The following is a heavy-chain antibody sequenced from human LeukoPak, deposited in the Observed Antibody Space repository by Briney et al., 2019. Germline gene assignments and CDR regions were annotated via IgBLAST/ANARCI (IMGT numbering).Heavy chain of an antibody. D-gene: IGHD5-24*01. CDR1: GLTFRSFW. CDR3: ARERDGRFFDY. CDR2: INQEGSEK. V-gene: IGHV3-7*01. J-gene: IGHJ4*02. Sequence: GGSLRLSCAVSGLTFRSFWMSWVRQAPGKGLEWVANINQEGSEKYFVDSVRGRLTITRDNAQNLLHLQMNTLTAEDTAVYYCARERDGRFFDYWGQGTLVTVSS.